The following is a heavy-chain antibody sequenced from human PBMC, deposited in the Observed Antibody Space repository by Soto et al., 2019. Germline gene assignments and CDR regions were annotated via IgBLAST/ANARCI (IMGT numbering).Heavy chain of an antibody. D-gene: IGHD6-6*01. CDR3: AGGIAARPLGY. V-gene: IGHV4-30-2*01. Sequence: QLQLQESGSGLVKPSQTLSLTCAVSGGSISSGGYSWSWIRQPPGKGLEWIGYIYHSGSTYYNPSPKXRXTXSXXRAKNQFSPKLSSVTAADTAVYYCAGGIAARPLGYWGQGTLVTVSS. CDR1: GGSISSGGYS. J-gene: IGHJ4*02. CDR2: IYHSGST.